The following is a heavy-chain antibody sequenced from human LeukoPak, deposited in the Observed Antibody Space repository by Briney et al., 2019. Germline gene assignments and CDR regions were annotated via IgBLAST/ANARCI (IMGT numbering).Heavy chain of an antibody. Sequence: RTGGSLRLSCAASGFTFSNYAMRWVRQAPGKGLEWVSGISGSGDSTYYADSVKGRFTISRDNSKNTLYLQMNSLRAEDTAVYYCARRSGIAVAGAFDYWGQGTLATVSS. CDR3: ARRSGIAVAGAFDY. J-gene: IGHJ4*02. CDR1: GFTFSNYA. V-gene: IGHV3-23*01. CDR2: ISGSGDST. D-gene: IGHD6-19*01.